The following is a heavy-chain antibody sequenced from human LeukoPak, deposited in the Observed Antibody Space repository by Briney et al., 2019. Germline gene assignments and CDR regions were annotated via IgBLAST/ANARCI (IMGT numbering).Heavy chain of an antibody. Sequence: SETLSLTCTVSGGSISSYYWSWIRQPPGKGLEWIGYIYYSGSTNYNPSLKSRVTISVDTSKNQFSLKLSSVTAADTAVYYCARDRYDFWSYRFDYWGQGTLVTVSS. CDR1: GGSISSYY. CDR3: ARDRYDFWSYRFDY. J-gene: IGHJ4*02. D-gene: IGHD3-3*01. CDR2: IYYSGST. V-gene: IGHV4-59*12.